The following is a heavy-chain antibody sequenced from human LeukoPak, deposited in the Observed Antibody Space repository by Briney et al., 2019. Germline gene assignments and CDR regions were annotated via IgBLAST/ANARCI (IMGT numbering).Heavy chain of an antibody. V-gene: IGHV3-7*03. D-gene: IGHD2-8*01. CDR1: GFTFSSYW. J-gene: IGHJ3*02. Sequence: PGGSLRLSCAASGFTFSSYWMSLVRQAPGKGLEWVANIKQDGSEKYYVDSVKGRFTISRDNAKNSLYLQMNSLRAEDTALYYCAKDISLYLDAFDIWGQGTMVTVSS. CDR3: AKDISLYLDAFDI. CDR2: IKQDGSEK.